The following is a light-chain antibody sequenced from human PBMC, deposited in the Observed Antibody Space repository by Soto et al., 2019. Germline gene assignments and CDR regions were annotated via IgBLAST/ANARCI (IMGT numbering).Light chain of an antibody. J-gene: IGLJ2*01. V-gene: IGLV2-18*02. CDR2: EVS. CDR3: SSYTSSSTVV. Sequence: QSVLTHPPSVSGYPGQSVTISCTGTSSDVGSYNRVSWYQQPPGTAPKLMIYEVSNRPSGVPDRFSGSKSGNTASLTISGLQAEDEADYYCSSYTSSSTVVFGGGTKLTVL. CDR1: SSDVGSYNR.